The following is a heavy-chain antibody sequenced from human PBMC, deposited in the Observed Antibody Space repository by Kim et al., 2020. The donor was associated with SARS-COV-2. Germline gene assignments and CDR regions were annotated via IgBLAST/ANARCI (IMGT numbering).Heavy chain of an antibody. V-gene: IGHV7-4-1*02. D-gene: IGHD4-17*01. CDR1: GYTFTSYA. J-gene: IGHJ5*02. Sequence: ASVKVSCKASGYTFTSYAMNWVRQAPGQGLEWMGWINTNTGNPTYAQGFTGRFVFSLDTSVSTAYLQISSLKAEDTAVYYCARDSSIGDYKKGAHNWFDPWGQGTLVTVSS. CDR2: INTNTGNP. CDR3: ARDSSIGDYKKGAHNWFDP.